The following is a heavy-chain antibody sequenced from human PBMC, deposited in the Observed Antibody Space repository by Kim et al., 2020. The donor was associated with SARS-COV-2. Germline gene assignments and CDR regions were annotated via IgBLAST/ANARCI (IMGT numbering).Heavy chain of an antibody. D-gene: IGHD2-2*01. CDR3: AKAPEPAAPGYGMDV. CDR2: ISWNSGSI. J-gene: IGHJ6*02. CDR1: GFTFDDYA. V-gene: IGHV3-9*01. Sequence: GGSLRLSCAASGFTFDDYAMHWVRQAPGKGLEWVSGISWNSGSIGYADSVKGRFTISRDNAKNSLYLQMNSLRAEDTALYYCAKAPEPAAPGYGMDVWGQGTTVTVSS.